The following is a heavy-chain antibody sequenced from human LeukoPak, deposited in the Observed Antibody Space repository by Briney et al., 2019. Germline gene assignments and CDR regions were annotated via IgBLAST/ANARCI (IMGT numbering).Heavy chain of an antibody. Sequence: GGSLRLSCEASGITFSNYGMTWVRQAPGKGLEWVSAISNSGGTTYYADSVKGRFTISRDNSKNTLYLQMNSLRAEDTAVYYCARAVRKSSSREYYFDYWGQGTLVTVSS. CDR3: ARAVRKSSSREYYFDY. CDR2: ISNSGGTT. V-gene: IGHV3-23*01. CDR1: GITFSNYG. D-gene: IGHD6-13*01. J-gene: IGHJ4*02.